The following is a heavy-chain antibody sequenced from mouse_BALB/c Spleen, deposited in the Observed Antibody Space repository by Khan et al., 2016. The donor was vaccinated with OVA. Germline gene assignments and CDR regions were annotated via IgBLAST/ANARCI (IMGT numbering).Heavy chain of an antibody. CDR2: ISYSGST. V-gene: IGHV3-2*02. J-gene: IGHJ4*01. CDR1: GYSITSYYV. Sequence: EVQLQESGPGLVKPSQSLYLSCTASGYSITSYYVWYLIRKSPGNLLEWMGIISYSGSTYYNQTFKSRISLTRDTSKNPFFLQLSSLTSEDTATYYCARDGSRYSYAMDYWGQGTSVTVSS. CDR3: ARDGSRYSYAMDY. D-gene: IGHD2-3*01.